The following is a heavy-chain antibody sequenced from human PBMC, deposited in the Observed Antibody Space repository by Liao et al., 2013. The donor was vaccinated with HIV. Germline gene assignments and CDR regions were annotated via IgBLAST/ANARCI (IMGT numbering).Heavy chain of an antibody. J-gene: IGHJ4*02. V-gene: IGHV4-61*02. Sequence: QVQLQESGPGLVKPSQTLSLTCTVSGGSISSGPYSWSWIRQPAGRGLEWIGHIYSNGTTKYNPSLKSRVTMSVDTTRNRFSLTLSSVTAADTAVYFCARGGSFCDFWGQGTPVIVSS. CDR2: IYSNGTT. CDR3: ARGGSFCDF. D-gene: IGHD5-12*01. CDR1: GGSISSGPYS.